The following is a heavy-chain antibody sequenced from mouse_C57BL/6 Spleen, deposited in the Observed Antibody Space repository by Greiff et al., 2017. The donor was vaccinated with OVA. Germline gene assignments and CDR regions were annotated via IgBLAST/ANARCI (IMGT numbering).Heavy chain of an antibody. CDR1: GYSITSGYY. CDR2: ISYDGSN. V-gene: IGHV3-6*01. D-gene: IGHD2-4*01. Sequence: EVQLVESGPGLVKPSQSLSLTCSVTGYSITSGYYWNWIRQFPGNKLEWMGYISYDGSNNYNPSLKNRISITRDTSKNQFFLKLNSVTTEDTATYYCARWGYYDYYYFDYWGQGTTLTVSS. CDR3: ARWGYYDYYYFDY. J-gene: IGHJ2*01.